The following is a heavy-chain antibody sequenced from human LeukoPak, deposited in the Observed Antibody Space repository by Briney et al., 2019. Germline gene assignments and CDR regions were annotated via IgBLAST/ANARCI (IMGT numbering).Heavy chain of an antibody. J-gene: IGHJ4*02. Sequence: PGRSLRLSCAASGFTFSSYWMHWVRQAPGKGLEWVAVIWYDGSNKYYADSVKGRFTISRDNSKNTLYLQLNSLRAEDTAVYYWGRNYGTFGAQETLVPVS. CDR3: GRNYGTF. CDR1: GFTFSSYW. CDR2: IWYDGSNK. V-gene: IGHV3-33*08. D-gene: IGHD3-16*01.